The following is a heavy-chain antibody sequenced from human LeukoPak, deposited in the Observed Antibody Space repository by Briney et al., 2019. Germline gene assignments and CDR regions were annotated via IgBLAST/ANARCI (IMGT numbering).Heavy chain of an antibody. CDR1: GGSFSDYS. J-gene: IGHJ5*02. D-gene: IGHD5-18*01. CDR2: IYYSGST. CDR3: ARDDSYAAYNWFDP. Sequence: PSETLSLTCAVYGGSFSDYSWTWIRQPPGKGLEWIGYIYYSGSTTYNPSLKSRVTMSVDTSKNQFSLKLSSVTAADTAIYFCARDDSYAAYNWFDPWGQGTLVTVSS. V-gene: IGHV4-59*01.